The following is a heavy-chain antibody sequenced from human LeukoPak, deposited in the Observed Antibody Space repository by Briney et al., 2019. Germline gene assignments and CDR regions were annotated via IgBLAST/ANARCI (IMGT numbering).Heavy chain of an antibody. CDR2: INSDGSST. CDR1: GFTFSSYW. D-gene: IGHD6-13*01. J-gene: IGHJ4*02. CDR3: AGDRGAAAADY. V-gene: IGHV3-74*01. Sequence: GGSLRLSCAASGFTFSSYWMHWVRQGPGKGLVWVSRINSDGSSTSYADSVKGRFTISRDNAKNTLYLQMNSLGAEDTAVYYCAGDRGAAAADYWGQGTLVTVSS.